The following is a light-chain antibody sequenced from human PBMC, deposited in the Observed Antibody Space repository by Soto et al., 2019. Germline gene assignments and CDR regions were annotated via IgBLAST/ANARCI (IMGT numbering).Light chain of an antibody. CDR2: PAS. V-gene: IGKV1-12*01. CDR1: QGFSTW. CDR3: QQANSFPRT. J-gene: IGKJ4*01. Sequence: DIQMTQSPSSVSASVGDRVTITCRASQGFSTWLAWYRRKPGRAPELLIYPASSLHSGVPSRFSGSGSGTDFTLTISSLQPEDFATYYCQQANSFPRTFGGGTEVEIK.